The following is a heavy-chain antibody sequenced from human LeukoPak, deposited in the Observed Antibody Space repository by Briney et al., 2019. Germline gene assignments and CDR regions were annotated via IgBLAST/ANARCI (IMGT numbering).Heavy chain of an antibody. J-gene: IGHJ4*02. CDR3: ARGRGYCSSTSCYPLFY. Sequence: PGGSLRLSCAASGFTFSSYSMNWVRQAPGKGLEWVSSISSSSSYIYYADSVKGRFTISRDNAKNSLYLQMNSLRAEDTAVYYCARGRGYCSSTSCYPLFYWGQGTLVTVSS. V-gene: IGHV3-21*01. CDR1: GFTFSSYS. CDR2: ISSSSSYI. D-gene: IGHD2-2*01.